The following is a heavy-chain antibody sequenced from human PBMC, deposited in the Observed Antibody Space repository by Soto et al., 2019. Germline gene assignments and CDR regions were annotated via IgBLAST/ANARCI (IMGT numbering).Heavy chain of an antibody. V-gene: IGHV4-4*07. Sequence: RSLTCTVSGGSISSYYWSLIRQPAGKGLEWIGRIYTSGSTNYNPSLTSRVTMSVDTSKNQFSLKLISVTAADTAVYYCARAGYDSSGYYYGMDVWGQGTTVTVSS. J-gene: IGHJ6*02. CDR2: IYTSGST. CDR3: ARAGYDSSGYYYGMDV. CDR1: GGSISSYY. D-gene: IGHD3-22*01.